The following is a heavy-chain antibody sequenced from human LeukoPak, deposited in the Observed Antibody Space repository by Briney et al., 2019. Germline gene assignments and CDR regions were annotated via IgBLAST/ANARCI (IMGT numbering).Heavy chain of an antibody. Sequence: ASVKVSCKASGYIFTSYYRYWVRQAPGQGGEWMGIINPSGGSIRYAQKFRGRVTMTRDTSTSTVHMELSSLRSEDTAVYYCARGRNYYDSSRYYYEGDAFDIWGQGTMVTVSS. J-gene: IGHJ3*02. CDR2: INPSGGSI. CDR1: GYIFTSYY. CDR3: ARGRNYYDSSRYYYEGDAFDI. V-gene: IGHV1-46*01. D-gene: IGHD3-22*01.